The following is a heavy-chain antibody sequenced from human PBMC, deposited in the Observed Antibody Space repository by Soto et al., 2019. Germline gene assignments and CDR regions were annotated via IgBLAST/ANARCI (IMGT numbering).Heavy chain of an antibody. D-gene: IGHD2-2*01. CDR3: ARLGSSAVTIRAWFDP. J-gene: IGHJ5*02. Sequence: GGSLKNSRKGSGYSFSRYWIAWVRHMPGKGLEWMGIIYPGDSETRYGPSFQGQVTISADKSINTAYLQWSSLKASDTAMYYCARLGSSAVTIRAWFDPWGQGTLVTVSS. CDR1: GYSFSRYW. CDR2: IYPGDSET. V-gene: IGHV5-51*01.